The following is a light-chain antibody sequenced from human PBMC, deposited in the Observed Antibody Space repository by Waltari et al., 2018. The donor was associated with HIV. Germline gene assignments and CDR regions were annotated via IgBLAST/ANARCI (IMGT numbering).Light chain of an antibody. J-gene: IGKJ3*01. CDR1: QSLLDRPSNKDY. CDR3: QQYYSSPPT. V-gene: IGKV4-1*01. CDR2: GAS. Sequence: DIVMTQLPDSLAVSLGERATLKCKSSQSLLDRPSNKDYLAWYQQKPGQSPRLLMYGASRREVGVPDRFSGSGSGTDFTLTISSLQAEDVAVYYCQQYYSSPPTFGPGTKLEIK.